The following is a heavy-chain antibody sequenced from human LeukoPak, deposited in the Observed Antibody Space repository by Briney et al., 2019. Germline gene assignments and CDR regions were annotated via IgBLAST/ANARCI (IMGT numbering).Heavy chain of an antibody. CDR3: ARGGGYASPIGY. CDR2: IYHSGST. Sequence: SETLPLTCTLSGGSISTYYWSWIQQPPGKGLEWIGYIYHSGSTNYNPSLKSRVTISVDTSKNQFSLKLSSVTAADTAVYYCARGGGYASPIGYWGQGALVTVSS. CDR1: GGSISTYY. D-gene: IGHD5-12*01. V-gene: IGHV4-59*01. J-gene: IGHJ4*02.